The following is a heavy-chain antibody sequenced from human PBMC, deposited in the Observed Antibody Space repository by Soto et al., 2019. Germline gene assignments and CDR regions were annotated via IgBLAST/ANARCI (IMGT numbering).Heavy chain of an antibody. CDR2: ISPHGRER. Sequence: EVQMVESGGGLVQPGGSLRLSCVGSGFAFRSSWMNWVRQAPGKRLEWVANISPHGRERSVDSVRGRFTISRDNAKKSLSLQMHILRVEDTAVYFCEAWSGDYNHWGQGTLVTVSS. V-gene: IGHV3-7*01. CDR3: EAWSGDYNH. D-gene: IGHD4-17*01. CDR1: GFAFRSSW. J-gene: IGHJ5*02.